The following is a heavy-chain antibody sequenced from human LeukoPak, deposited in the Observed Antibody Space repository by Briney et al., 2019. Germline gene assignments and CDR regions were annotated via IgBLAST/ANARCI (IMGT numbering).Heavy chain of an antibody. Sequence: GGSLRLSCVASGFTFSNYWMSWVRQAPGKGLEWVANIEYNGGAKDYADSVKGRFSISRDNAKSSLYLQLNSLRNEDTALYYCARGAPAAGRVDYWGQGTLVTVSS. J-gene: IGHJ4*02. CDR1: GFTFSNYW. CDR2: IEYNGGAK. D-gene: IGHD6-25*01. CDR3: ARGAPAAGRVDY. V-gene: IGHV3-7*01.